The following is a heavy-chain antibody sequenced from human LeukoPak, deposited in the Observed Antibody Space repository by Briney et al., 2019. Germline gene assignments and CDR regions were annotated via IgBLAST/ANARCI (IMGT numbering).Heavy chain of an antibody. CDR1: GDSISSYY. J-gene: IGHJ4*02. CDR3: ARNHIVTGTYFDS. Sequence: PSETLSLTCTVSGDSISSYYWNWIRQPAGEGLEWIGRIYASGYTEYNPSLQTRVTMSVDTSKNEFSLKVDTVTAADIAVYFCARNHIVTGTYFDSWGQGILVTVSS. D-gene: IGHD3-10*01. CDR2: IYASGYT. V-gene: IGHV4-4*07.